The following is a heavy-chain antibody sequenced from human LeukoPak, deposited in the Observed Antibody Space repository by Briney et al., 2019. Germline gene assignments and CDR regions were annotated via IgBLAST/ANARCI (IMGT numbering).Heavy chain of an antibody. D-gene: IGHD3-10*01. Sequence: SETLSLTCAVYGGSFSGYYWSWIRQPPGKGLEWIGEINHSGSTNYNPSLKSRVTISVDTSKNQFSLKLSSVTAADTAVYYCARRKTKLLWFGELLPYFDYWGQGTLVTVSS. CDR3: ARRKTKLLWFGELLPYFDY. CDR1: GGSFSGYY. J-gene: IGHJ4*02. V-gene: IGHV4-34*01. CDR2: INHSGST.